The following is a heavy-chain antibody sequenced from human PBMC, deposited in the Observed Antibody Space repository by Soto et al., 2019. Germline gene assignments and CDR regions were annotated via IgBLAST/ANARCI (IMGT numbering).Heavy chain of an antibody. CDR1: GFTFSNYA. J-gene: IGHJ4*02. D-gene: IGHD3-10*01. CDR2: VGGNGGST. V-gene: IGHV3-23*01. Sequence: SLRLSCAASGFTFSNYAMNWVRQAPGKGLEWVSSVGGNGGSTHYADSVKGRFTISRDNSKKTLYLQMSSRRAEDTAVYYCAGSSYDSGSYSFDYWGQGTLVTVSS. CDR3: AGSSYDSGSYSFDY.